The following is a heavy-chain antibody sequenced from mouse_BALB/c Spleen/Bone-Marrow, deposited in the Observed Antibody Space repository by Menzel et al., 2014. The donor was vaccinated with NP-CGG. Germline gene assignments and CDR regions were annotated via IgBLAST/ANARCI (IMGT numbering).Heavy chain of an antibody. V-gene: IGHV7-3*02. CDR3: ARYDVYYYFDY. CDR1: GFTFTDYY. Sequence: EVKLVESGGGLVQPGGSLRLSCATSGFTFTDYYMSWVRQPPGKAPEWLGFIRNKANGYTTEYSASVKGRFTISRDNSQSILYLQMNTLRAEDSATYYCARYDVYYYFDYWGQGTTLTVSS. CDR2: IRNKANGYTT. D-gene: IGHD2-3*01. J-gene: IGHJ2*01.